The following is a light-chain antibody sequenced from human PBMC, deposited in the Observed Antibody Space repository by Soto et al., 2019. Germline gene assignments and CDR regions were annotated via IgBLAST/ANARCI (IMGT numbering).Light chain of an antibody. V-gene: IGLV2-8*01. CDR2: EVS. CDR1: SSDVGGYNY. CDR3: TSYAGSNNWV. J-gene: IGLJ3*02. Sequence: QSSLTQPPSASGSPGQSVTISCTGTSSDVGGYNYVSWYQQHPGKAPKFMIYEVSKRPSGVPDRFSGYKSGNTASLTVSGLQAEDEADYYCTSYAGSNNWVFGGGTKLTVL.